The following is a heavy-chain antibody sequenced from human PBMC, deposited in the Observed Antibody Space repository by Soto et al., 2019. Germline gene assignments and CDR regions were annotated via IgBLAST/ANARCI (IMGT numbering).Heavy chain of an antibody. V-gene: IGHV1-2*04. CDR2: INPNSGGT. J-gene: IGHJ5*02. D-gene: IGHD2-15*01. CDR3: ARGGYCSGGSCPNMFDP. CDR1: GYTFTGYY. Sequence: ASVKVSCKASGYTFTGYYMHWVRQAPGQGLEWMGWINPNSGGTNYAQKFQGWVTMTRDTSISAAYMELSRLRSDDTAVYYCARGGYCSGGSCPNMFDPWGQGTLVTVSS.